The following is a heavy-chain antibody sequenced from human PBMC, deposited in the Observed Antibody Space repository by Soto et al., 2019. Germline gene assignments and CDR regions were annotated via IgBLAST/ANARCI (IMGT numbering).Heavy chain of an antibody. J-gene: IGHJ5*02. CDR3: ARGKGMITFGGVIVISWFDP. CDR2: IYYSGST. Sequence: SETLSLTCTVSGGPIRNGDYYWSWIRQTPGKGLEWIGSIYYSGSTNYNPSLKSRVTISVDTSKNQFSLKLSSVTAADTAVYYCARGKGMITFGGVIVISWFDPWGQGTLVTVSS. CDR1: GGPIRNGDYY. D-gene: IGHD3-16*02. V-gene: IGHV4-30-4*01.